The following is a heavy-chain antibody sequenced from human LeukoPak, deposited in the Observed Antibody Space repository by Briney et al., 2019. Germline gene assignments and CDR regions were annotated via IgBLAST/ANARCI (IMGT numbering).Heavy chain of an antibody. Sequence: ASVKVSCKASGYTFNSYYMHWVRQAPGQGLEWMAIINPTSGSTRYAQNFEGRVTLTRDTSTSTVYMDLSSLRLEDTAVYYCARDPGLESNYGMDVWGQGTTVTVSS. J-gene: IGHJ6*02. CDR1: GYTFNSYY. V-gene: IGHV1-46*02. CDR3: ARDPGLESNYGMDV. D-gene: IGHD1-1*01. CDR2: INPTSGST.